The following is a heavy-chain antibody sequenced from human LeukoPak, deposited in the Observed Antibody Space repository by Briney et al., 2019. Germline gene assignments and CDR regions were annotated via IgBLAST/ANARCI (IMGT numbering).Heavy chain of an antibody. D-gene: IGHD1-1*01. CDR1: GYTFTGYY. CDR2: IIPIFGTA. CDR3: ARVGSNSKTNDY. V-gene: IGHV1-69*13. J-gene: IGHJ4*02. Sequence: SVKVSCKASGYTFTGYYMHWVRQAPGQGLEWMGGIIPIFGTANYAQKFQGRVTITADESTSTAYMELSSLRSEDTAVYYCARVGSNSKTNDYWGQGTLVTVSS.